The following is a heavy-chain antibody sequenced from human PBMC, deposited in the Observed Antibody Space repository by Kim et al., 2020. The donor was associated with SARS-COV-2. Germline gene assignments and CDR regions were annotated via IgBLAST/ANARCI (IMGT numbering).Heavy chain of an antibody. V-gene: IGHV5-51*01. Sequence: PSFQGQFTISADKSISTAYLQWSSLKASDTAMYYCARQQSSSWYGGMGYWGQGTLVTVSS. J-gene: IGHJ4*02. CDR3: ARQQSSSWYGGMGY. D-gene: IGHD6-13*01.